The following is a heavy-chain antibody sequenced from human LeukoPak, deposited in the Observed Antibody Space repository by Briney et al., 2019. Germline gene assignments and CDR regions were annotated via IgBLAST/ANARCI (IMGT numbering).Heavy chain of an antibody. D-gene: IGHD6-19*01. CDR1: GFTFSSYA. Sequence: GGSLRLSCAASGFTFSSYAMSWVRQAPGKGLEWVSTISGSGGSTYYADSVKGRFTISRDNSKNTLYLQMNSLRAEDTAVYYCAKANWQWLSFSDYWGQGTLVTVSS. CDR2: ISGSGGST. J-gene: IGHJ4*02. CDR3: AKANWQWLSFSDY. V-gene: IGHV3-23*01.